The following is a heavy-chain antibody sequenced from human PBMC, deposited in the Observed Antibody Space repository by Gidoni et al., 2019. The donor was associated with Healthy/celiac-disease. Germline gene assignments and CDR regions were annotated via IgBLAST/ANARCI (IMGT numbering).Heavy chain of an antibody. CDR1: GGSIISSSYY. CDR3: ARQESAYYFDY. V-gene: IGHV4-39*01. CDR2: IYYSGST. D-gene: IGHD3-10*01. J-gene: IGHJ4*02. Sequence: QLPLQESGPGLVKPSEPLSLPCTVSGGSIISSSYYWGWIRLPPGKGLEWIGIIYYSGSTYYNPSIKSRVTISVDTSKNQFSLKLSSVTAADTAVYYCARQESAYYFDYWGQGTLVTVSS.